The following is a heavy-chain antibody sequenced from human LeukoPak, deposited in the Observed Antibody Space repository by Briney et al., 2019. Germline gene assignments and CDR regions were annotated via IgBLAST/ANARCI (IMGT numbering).Heavy chain of an antibody. J-gene: IGHJ4*02. Sequence: GGSLRLSCAASGFTFSSYSMNWVRQAPGKGLEWVSSISSSSSYIYYADSVKGRFTISRDNAKNSLYLQMNSLRAEDTAVYYCARDCRSPSSGWYRAGDWGQGTLVTVSS. D-gene: IGHD6-19*01. CDR1: GFTFSSYS. CDR2: ISSSSSYI. V-gene: IGHV3-21*01. CDR3: ARDCRSPSSGWYRAGD.